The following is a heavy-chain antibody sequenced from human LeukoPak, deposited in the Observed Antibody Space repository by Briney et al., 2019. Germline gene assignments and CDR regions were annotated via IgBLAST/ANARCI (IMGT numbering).Heavy chain of an antibody. J-gene: IGHJ4*01. CDR2: ISSHSRDI. Sequence: GGCLRLSCAASGFTFNTYSMNWVRLAPGKGLEWVSSISSHSRDIYYADSVKGRFTISRDNAKNSLHLQMNSLRAEDTAVYYCARDDRDISSFRFDYWGHGILVTVSS. CDR1: GFTFNTYS. CDR3: ARDDRDISSFRFDY. D-gene: IGHD6-6*01. V-gene: IGHV3-21*01.